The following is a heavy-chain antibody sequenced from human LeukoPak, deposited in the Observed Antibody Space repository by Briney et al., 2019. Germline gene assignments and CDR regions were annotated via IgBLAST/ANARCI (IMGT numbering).Heavy chain of an antibody. Sequence: PGGSLRLSCAASGFTFDDYAMHWVRQAPGKGLEWVSGISWNSGSIGYADSVKGRFTISRDNAKNSLYLQMNSLRAEDTALYYCAKELGYCSSTSCEGAFDIWGQGTMVTVSS. D-gene: IGHD2-2*01. V-gene: IGHV3-9*01. CDR1: GFTFDDYA. CDR3: AKELGYCSSTSCEGAFDI. CDR2: ISWNSGSI. J-gene: IGHJ3*02.